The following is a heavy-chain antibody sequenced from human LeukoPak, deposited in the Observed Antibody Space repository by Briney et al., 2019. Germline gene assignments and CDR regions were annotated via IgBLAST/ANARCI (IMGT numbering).Heavy chain of an antibody. D-gene: IGHD6-13*01. CDR1: GGSISSSSHY. Sequence: SETLSLTCTVSGGSISSSSHYWGWIRQPPGKGLEWIGSIYYSGRPYYNPSLKSRVTISADTSKNQFSLKLSSVTAADTAVYYCARKGKSSSWPIDYWGQGTLVTVSS. CDR2: IYYSGRP. CDR3: ARKGKSSSWPIDY. V-gene: IGHV4-39*01. J-gene: IGHJ4*02.